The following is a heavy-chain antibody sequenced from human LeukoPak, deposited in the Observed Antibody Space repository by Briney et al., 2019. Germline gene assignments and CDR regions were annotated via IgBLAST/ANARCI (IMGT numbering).Heavy chain of an antibody. D-gene: IGHD6-13*01. V-gene: IGHV1-69*13. CDR2: IIPIFGTA. CDR3: ARAARGSSSWSRKYYYYYMDV. Sequence: SVKVSCKASGGTFSSYAISWVRQAPGQGLEWMGGIIPIFGTANYAQKFQGRVTITADESTSTAYMELSSLRSEDTAVYYCARAARGSSSWSRKYYYYYMDVWGKGTTVTISS. CDR1: GGTFSSYA. J-gene: IGHJ6*03.